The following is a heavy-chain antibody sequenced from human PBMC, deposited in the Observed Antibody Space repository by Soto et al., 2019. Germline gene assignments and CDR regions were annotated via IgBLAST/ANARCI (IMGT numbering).Heavy chain of an antibody. CDR1: GFTFRVYA. D-gene: IGHD2-2*01. CDR3: ARIRQLLFVS. J-gene: IGHJ4*02. Sequence: VHLSESGGALVQPGGSLRLSCAASGFTFRVYAMSWFRQAPGGGLEWVSAIGGTGNTTYYADSVKGRFNIARDNSRDTVYLQMTSLRVKDTAVYYCARIRQLLFVSWGQGTLVSVSS. CDR2: IGGTGNTT. V-gene: IGHV3-23*01.